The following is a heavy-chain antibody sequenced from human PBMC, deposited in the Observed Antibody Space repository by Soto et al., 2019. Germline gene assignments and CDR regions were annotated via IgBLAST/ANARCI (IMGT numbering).Heavy chain of an antibody. CDR2: FYNSGST. Sequence: SETLSLTCAVSGDSIRRSNYYWGWIRQPPGKGLEWIGSFYNSGSTYYNPSLKSRVTISVDTSKKQFSLKLSSVTAADTAVYYCAVAPDYWGQGTLVTV. CDR1: GDSIRRSNYY. V-gene: IGHV4-39*01. D-gene: IGHD5-12*01. CDR3: AVAPDY. J-gene: IGHJ4*02.